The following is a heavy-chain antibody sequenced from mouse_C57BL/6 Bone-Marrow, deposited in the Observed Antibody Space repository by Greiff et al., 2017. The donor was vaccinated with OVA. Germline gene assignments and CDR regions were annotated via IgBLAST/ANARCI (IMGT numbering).Heavy chain of an antibody. V-gene: IGHV1-7*01. Sequence: VKLVESGAELAKPGASVKLSCKASGYTFTSYWMHWVKQRPGQGLEWIGYINPSSGYTKYNQKFKDKATLTADKSSSTAYMQLSSLTYEDSAVYYCARDSNRYYYAMDYWGQGTSVTVSS. CDR2: INPSSGYT. CDR1: GYTFTSYW. D-gene: IGHD2-5*01. J-gene: IGHJ4*01. CDR3: ARDSNRYYYAMDY.